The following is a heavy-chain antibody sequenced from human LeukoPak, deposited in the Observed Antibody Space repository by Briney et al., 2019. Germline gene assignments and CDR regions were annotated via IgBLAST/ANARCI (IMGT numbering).Heavy chain of an antibody. V-gene: IGHV3-11*06. Sequence: PGGSLRLSCAASGFTFSDYYMSWIRQAPGKGLEWVSYISSSSSYTNYADPVKGRFTISRDNAKNSLYLQMNSLRAEDTAVYYCARIMITFGGVIGTYYFDYWGQGTLVTVSS. CDR3: ARIMITFGGVIGTYYFDY. CDR1: GFTFSDYY. J-gene: IGHJ4*02. CDR2: ISSSSSYT. D-gene: IGHD3-16*02.